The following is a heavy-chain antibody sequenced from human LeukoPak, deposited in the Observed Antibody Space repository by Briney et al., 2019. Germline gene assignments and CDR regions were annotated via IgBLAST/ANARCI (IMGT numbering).Heavy chain of an antibody. J-gene: IGHJ4*02. CDR1: GGTFSSYA. CDR2: IIPIFGTA. Sequence: SVKVSCKASGGTFSSYAISWVRQAPGQGLEWMGRIIPIFGTANYAQKFQGRVTITTDESTGTAYMELSSLRSEDTAVYYCASPQNGYSYGYYWGQGTLVTVSS. V-gene: IGHV1-69*05. CDR3: ASPQNGYSYGYY. D-gene: IGHD5-18*01.